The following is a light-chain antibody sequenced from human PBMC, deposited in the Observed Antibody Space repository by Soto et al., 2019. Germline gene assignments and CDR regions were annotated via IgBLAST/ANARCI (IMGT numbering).Light chain of an antibody. CDR1: QSVSSS. J-gene: IGKJ4*01. CDR3: QQHSNWPLT. CDR2: DAS. Sequence: EIVLIQSPATLSLSPGERATLSCRASQSVSSSLAWYQQNPGQPPRLLICDASNRATGIPVRFSGSGSGTDFTLTISRLEPEDFTVYYCQQHSNWPLTFGEGTRVEIK. V-gene: IGKV3-11*01.